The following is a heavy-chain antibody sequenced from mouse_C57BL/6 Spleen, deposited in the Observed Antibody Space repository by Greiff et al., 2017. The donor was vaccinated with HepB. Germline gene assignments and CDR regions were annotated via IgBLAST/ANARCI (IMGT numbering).Heavy chain of an antibody. D-gene: IGHD1-1*01. CDR3: ARRLLRGYSDV. CDR2: FHPYNDDN. Sequence: VKLVESGAELVKPGASVKMSCKASGYTFTTYPIEWMKQNHGKSLEWSGNFHPYNDDNKNNEKFKGKATLTVEKSSSTVYLELSRLTSDDSAVYYCARRLLRGYSDVWGTGTTVTVSS. J-gene: IGHJ1*03. V-gene: IGHV1-47*01. CDR1: GYTFTTYP.